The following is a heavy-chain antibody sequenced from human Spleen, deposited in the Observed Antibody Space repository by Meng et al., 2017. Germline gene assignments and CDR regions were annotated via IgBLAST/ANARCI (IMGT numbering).Heavy chain of an antibody. V-gene: IGHV3-23*01. CDR1: GFTFSSYA. CDR2: ISGSGGST. Sequence: GGSLRLSCAASGFTFSSYAMSWVRQAPGKGLEWVSAISGSGGSTYYADSVKGRFTISRDNSKNTLYLQMNSLRAEDTAVYYCAKVYYDSSLVYYYGMDVWGQGTTVTVSS. J-gene: IGHJ6*02. CDR3: AKVYYDSSLVYYYGMDV. D-gene: IGHD3-22*01.